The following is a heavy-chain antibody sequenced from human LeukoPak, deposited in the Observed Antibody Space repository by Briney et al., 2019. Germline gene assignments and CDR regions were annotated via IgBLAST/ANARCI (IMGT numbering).Heavy chain of an antibody. CDR2: ISTYNDNT. D-gene: IGHD5-18*01. V-gene: IGHV1-18*01. CDR1: GYTFTTYG. J-gene: IGHJ4*02. Sequence: ASVKASCKTSGYTFTTYGMSWVRQAPGQRLEWMGWISTYNDNTNYAQRFRGRVTMTTDTSTSTVYMDLRSLRSDDTAIYYCARQVDTTMALPDYWGQGTLVTVSS. CDR3: ARQVDTTMALPDY.